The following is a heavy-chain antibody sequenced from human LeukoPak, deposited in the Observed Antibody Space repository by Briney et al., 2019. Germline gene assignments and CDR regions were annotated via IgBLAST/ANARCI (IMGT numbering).Heavy chain of an antibody. Sequence: QSGGSLRLSCAASGFTFSSYGMHWVRQAPGKGLEWVAFIRYDGSNKYYADSVKGRFTISRDNSKNTLYLQMNSLRAEDTAVYYCAKDFAYSSSFGTFDYWGQGTLVTVSS. V-gene: IGHV3-30*02. J-gene: IGHJ4*02. CDR1: GFTFSSYG. CDR2: IRYDGSNK. D-gene: IGHD6-13*01. CDR3: AKDFAYSSSFGTFDY.